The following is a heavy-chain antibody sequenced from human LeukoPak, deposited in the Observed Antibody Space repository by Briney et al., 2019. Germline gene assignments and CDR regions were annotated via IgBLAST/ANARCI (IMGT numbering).Heavy chain of an antibody. D-gene: IGHD2-21*01. J-gene: IGHJ4*02. CDR2: INQDGSEK. Sequence: GGSLRLSCEASGFTLSYYWMSWVRQAPGKGLEWVANINQDGSEKYFVVSVKGRFTISRDNAQNSVFLQMDSLRVDDTAVYYCARWVSQYYFDYWGQGTHVTVSS. CDR1: GFTLSYYW. V-gene: IGHV3-7*01. CDR3: ARWVSQYYFDY.